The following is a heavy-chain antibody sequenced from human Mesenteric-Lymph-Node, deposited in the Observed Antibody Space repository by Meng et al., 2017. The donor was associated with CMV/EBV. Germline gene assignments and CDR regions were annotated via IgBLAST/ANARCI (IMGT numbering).Heavy chain of an antibody. CDR1: GYTFTSYA. CDR2: INAGNGNT. V-gene: IGHV1-3*01. CDR3: ARSYFGELLFFFDY. D-gene: IGHD3-10*01. Sequence: SGYTFTSYAMHWVRQAPGQRLEWMGWINAGNGNTKYSQKFQGRVTITRDTSASTAYMELSSLRSEDTAVYYCARSYFGELLFFFDYWGQGTLVTVSS. J-gene: IGHJ4*02.